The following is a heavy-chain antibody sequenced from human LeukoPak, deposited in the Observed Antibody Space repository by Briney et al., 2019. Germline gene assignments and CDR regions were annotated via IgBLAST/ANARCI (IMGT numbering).Heavy chain of an antibody. J-gene: IGHJ4*02. CDR2: MNPNSGNA. CDR3: ARGRYYDFWSGYYSEGY. D-gene: IGHD3-3*01. Sequence: ASVKVSCKASGYTFTSYDINWVRQTTGQGLEWMGWMNPNSGNAGYAQKFQGRVTITRNTSISTAYMELSSLRSEDTAVYCCARGRYYDFWSGYYSEGYWGQGTLVTVSS. V-gene: IGHV1-8*03. CDR1: GYTFTSYD.